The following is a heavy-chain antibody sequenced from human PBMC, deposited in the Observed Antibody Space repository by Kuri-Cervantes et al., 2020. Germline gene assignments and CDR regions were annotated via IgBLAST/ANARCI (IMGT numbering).Heavy chain of an antibody. J-gene: IGHJ3*02. V-gene: IGHV1-8*02. CDR1: GYIFSDYY. D-gene: IGHD1-26*01. CDR3: VIVDPLRLSGPSVGAFDI. CDR2: MNPNSGNT. Sequence: ASVKVSCKASGYIFSDYYMHWVRQATGQGLEWMGWMNPNSGNTGYAQKFQGRVTMTRNTTISTAYMELSSLRSEDTAVYYCVIVDPLRLSGPSVGAFDIWGQGTMVTVSS.